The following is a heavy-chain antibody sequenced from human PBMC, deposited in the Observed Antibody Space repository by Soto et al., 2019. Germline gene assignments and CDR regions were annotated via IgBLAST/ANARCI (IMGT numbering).Heavy chain of an antibody. V-gene: IGHV1-3*01. Sequence: ASVKVSCKASGYTFTSYAMHWVRQAPGQRLEWMGWINAGNGNTKYSQKFQGRVTITRDTSASTAYMELSSLRSEDTAVYYCARGFPARTGYYYCGMDVFGQGTTVTVAS. D-gene: IGHD2-2*01. J-gene: IGHJ6*02. CDR1: GYTFTSYA. CDR2: INAGNGNT. CDR3: ARGFPARTGYYYCGMDV.